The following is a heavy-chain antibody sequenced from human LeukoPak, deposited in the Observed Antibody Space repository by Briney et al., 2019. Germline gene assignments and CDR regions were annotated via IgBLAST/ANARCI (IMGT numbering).Heavy chain of an antibody. Sequence: PGGSLRLSCAASGFTFSSYSMNWVRQAPGKGLEWVSSISSSSSYIYYADSAKGRFTISRDNAKNSLYLQMNSLRAEDTAVYYCARDSGSIVVVPAALRAFDIWGQGTMVTVSS. CDR2: ISSSSSYI. CDR1: GFTFSSYS. CDR3: ARDSGSIVVVPAALRAFDI. V-gene: IGHV3-21*01. D-gene: IGHD2-2*01. J-gene: IGHJ3*02.